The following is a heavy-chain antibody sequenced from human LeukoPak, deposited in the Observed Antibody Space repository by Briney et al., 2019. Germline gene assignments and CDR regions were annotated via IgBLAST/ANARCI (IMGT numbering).Heavy chain of an antibody. CDR1: GGSISSGGYS. D-gene: IGHD2-21*02. J-gene: IGHJ3*02. Sequence: SETLSLTRAVSGGSISSGGYSWSWIRQPPGKGLEWIGYIYHSGSTYYNPSLKSRVTISVDRSKNQFSLKLSSVTAADTAVYYCARANDCGGDCLPLAFDIWGQGTMVTVSS. CDR3: ARANDCGGDCLPLAFDI. V-gene: IGHV4-30-2*01. CDR2: IYHSGST.